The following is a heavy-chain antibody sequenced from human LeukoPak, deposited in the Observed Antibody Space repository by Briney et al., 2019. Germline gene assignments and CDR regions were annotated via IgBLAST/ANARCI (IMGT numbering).Heavy chain of an antibody. Sequence: PGGSLRLSCAASGFTFSGYSMTWVRQAPGKGLEWVSSISSSSSYIYYADSVKGRFTISRDNAKNSLYLQMNSLRAEDTAVYYCARSLRATGYWGQGTLVTVSS. J-gene: IGHJ4*02. CDR2: ISSSSSYI. V-gene: IGHV3-21*01. D-gene: IGHD1-1*01. CDR3: ARSLRATGY. CDR1: GFTFSGYS.